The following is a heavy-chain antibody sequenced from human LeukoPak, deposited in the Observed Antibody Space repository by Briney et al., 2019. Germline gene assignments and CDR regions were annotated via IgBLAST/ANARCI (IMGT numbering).Heavy chain of an antibody. CDR2: IKQDGSEK. J-gene: IGHJ4*02. D-gene: IGHD5-18*01. Sequence: GGSLRLSCAVSGITFSSFWMSWVRQAPGKGLEWVANIKQDGSEKYYVDSVKGRFTISRDNAKNSVYLQMNSLRAEDTAVYYCAKDPRLGGGYSYGYSYFDYWGQGTLVTVSS. CDR1: GITFSSFW. V-gene: IGHV3-7*01. CDR3: AKDPRLGGGYSYGYSYFDY.